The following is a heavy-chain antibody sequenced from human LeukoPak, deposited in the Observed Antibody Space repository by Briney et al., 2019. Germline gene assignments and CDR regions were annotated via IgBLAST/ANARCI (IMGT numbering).Heavy chain of an antibody. CDR2: ISGSGGST. V-gene: IGHV3-23*01. D-gene: IGHD3-3*01. CDR1: GFTFSSYA. J-gene: IGHJ3*02. CDR3: AKAPGFDDFWSGYYRGYSHDAFDI. Sequence: PGGSLRLSCAASGFTFSSYAMSWVRQAPGKGLEWVSAISGSGGSTYYADSVKGRFTISRDNSKNTLYLQMNSLRAEDTAVYYCAKAPGFDDFWSGYYRGYSHDAFDIWGQGTMVTVSS.